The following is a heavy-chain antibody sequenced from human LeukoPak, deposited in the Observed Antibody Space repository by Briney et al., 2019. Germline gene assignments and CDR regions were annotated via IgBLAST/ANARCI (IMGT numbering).Heavy chain of an antibody. CDR1: GGSISIYY. V-gene: IGHV4-59*01. J-gene: IGHJ6*02. D-gene: IGHD5-24*01. Sequence: SETLSLTCTVSGGSISIYYWSWVRQPPGKGLEWIGYIYNSGSTIYNPSLKSRATISVDTSKNQFSLKLSSVTAADTAVYYCARVGDGYNYYYGMDVWGQGTTVTVSS. CDR2: IYNSGST. CDR3: ARVGDGYNYYYGMDV.